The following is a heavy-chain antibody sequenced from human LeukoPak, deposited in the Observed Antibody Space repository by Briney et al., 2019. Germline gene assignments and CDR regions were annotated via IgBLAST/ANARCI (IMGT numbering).Heavy chain of an antibody. CDR2: IGSSTNYI. CDR1: GFTFSTYS. Sequence: GGSLRLSCAASGFTFSTYSMNWVRQAPGKGLEWVSSIGSSTNYIYYADSVKGRFTISRDNAKNSLSLQMNSLRAEDTAVYYCARGKYSSSWDPIDYWGQGTLVTVPS. D-gene: IGHD6-13*01. J-gene: IGHJ4*02. CDR3: ARGKYSSSWDPIDY. V-gene: IGHV3-21*01.